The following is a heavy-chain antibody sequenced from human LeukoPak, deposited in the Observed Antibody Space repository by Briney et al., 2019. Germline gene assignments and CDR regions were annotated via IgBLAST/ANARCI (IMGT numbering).Heavy chain of an antibody. D-gene: IGHD3-16*01. CDR2: ISGSGGST. J-gene: IGHJ4*02. CDR1: GFTFSTYA. CDR3: AKVWSTYYFDY. Sequence: GGSLRLSCAASGFTFSTYAVTWVRQAPGKGLEWVSVISGSGGSTYYADSVKGRFTISRDNSKNTVYVQMNSLRAEDTAVYYCAKVWSTYYFDYWGQGTLVTVSS. V-gene: IGHV3-23*01.